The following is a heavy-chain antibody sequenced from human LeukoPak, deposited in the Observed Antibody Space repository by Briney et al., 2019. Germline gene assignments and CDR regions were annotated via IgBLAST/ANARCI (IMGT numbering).Heavy chain of an antibody. D-gene: IGHD3-16*01. CDR2: IGISSGNT. V-gene: IGHV3-48*04. CDR3: ARITLQGPYGMDV. Sequence: GGSLRLSCAASGFTFSSYSMNWVRQAPGKGLEWISYIGISSGNTKYADSVKGRFTISRDNAKNSLYLQMNSVRAEDTAVYYCARITLQGPYGMDVWGQGTTVTVSS. CDR1: GFTFSSYS. J-gene: IGHJ6*02.